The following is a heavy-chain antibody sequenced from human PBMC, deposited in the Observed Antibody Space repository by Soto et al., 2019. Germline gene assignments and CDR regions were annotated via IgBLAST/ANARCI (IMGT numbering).Heavy chain of an antibody. Sequence: PSETLSLTCIVSVYPISSIDFSWAWLRQSPGKGMEWIGIIFHNGTTFYNPSLQSRATMSVDTSKSQLSLKLNSVTAADTALYYCARSLNCRGGSCYSGYDPWGQGTLVTVSS. J-gene: IGHJ5*02. CDR1: VYPISSIDFS. CDR3: ARSLNCRGGSCYSGYDP. V-gene: IGHV4-39*01. CDR2: IFHNGTT. D-gene: IGHD2-15*01.